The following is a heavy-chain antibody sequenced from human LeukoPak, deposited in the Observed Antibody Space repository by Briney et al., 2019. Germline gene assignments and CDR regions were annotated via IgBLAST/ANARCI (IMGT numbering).Heavy chain of an antibody. CDR2: LYPIDFD. V-gene: IGHV5-51*01. J-gene: IGHJ4*02. Sequence: GDSLKISCKASGYKFTSYWIAWVRQKPGHGLEWMGSLYPIDFDSPSFQGQVTISADKSISTAYLQWSSLKASDTAMYYCARTGYYDSSGYYHFDYWGQGTLVTVSS. D-gene: IGHD3-22*01. CDR3: ARTGYYDSSGYYHFDY. CDR1: GYKFTSYW.